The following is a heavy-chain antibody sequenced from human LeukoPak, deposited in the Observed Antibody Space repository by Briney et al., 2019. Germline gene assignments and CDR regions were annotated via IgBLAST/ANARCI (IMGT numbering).Heavy chain of an antibody. D-gene: IGHD3-22*01. CDR1: GYTFTSYG. CDR3: ARTDDSSGYYPIYYFDY. Sequence: GASVKVSCKASGYTFTSYGISWVRQAPGQGLEWMGWISAYNGNTNYAQKLQGRVTMTTDTSTSTAYMELRSLRSDDTAVYYCARTDDSSGYYPIYYFDYWGQGTLVTVPS. J-gene: IGHJ4*02. V-gene: IGHV1-18*01. CDR2: ISAYNGNT.